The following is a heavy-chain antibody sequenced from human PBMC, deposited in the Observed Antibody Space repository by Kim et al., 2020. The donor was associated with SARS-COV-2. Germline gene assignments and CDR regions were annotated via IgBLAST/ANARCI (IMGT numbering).Heavy chain of an antibody. CDR3: ARVFEN. J-gene: IGHJ4*02. V-gene: IGHV4-4*07. Sequence: YTQGNTNYNPSLKSRVTTSLDTYKNQFSLKLTSVTAADTVVYYCARVFENWGQGILVTVSS. CDR2: YTQGNT.